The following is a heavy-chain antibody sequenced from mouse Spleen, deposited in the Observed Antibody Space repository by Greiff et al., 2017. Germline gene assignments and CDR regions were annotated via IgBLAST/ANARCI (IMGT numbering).Heavy chain of an antibody. CDR2: ISSGSSTI. J-gene: IGHJ4*01. D-gene: IGHD2-12*01. Sequence: EVQLVESGGGLVKPGGSLKLSCAASGFTFSDYGMHWVRQAPEKGLEWVAYISSGSSTIYYADTVKGRFTISRDNAKNTLFLQMTSLRSEDTAMYYCASCLRRGYAMDYWGQGTSVTVSS. CDR3: ASCLRRGYAMDY. CDR1: GFTFSDYG. V-gene: IGHV5-17*01.